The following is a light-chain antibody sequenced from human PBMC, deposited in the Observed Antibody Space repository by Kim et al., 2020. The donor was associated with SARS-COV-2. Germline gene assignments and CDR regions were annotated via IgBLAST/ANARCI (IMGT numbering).Light chain of an antibody. J-gene: IGLJ2*01. Sequence: GQKVPISCSGSRANIGNNYVSWYQQLPGTAPKLLIYDNNKRPSGIPDRFSGSKSGTSATLGITGLQTGDEADYYCGTWDSSLSAVVFGGGTQPTVL. CDR3: GTWDSSLSAVV. V-gene: IGLV1-51*01. CDR2: DNN. CDR1: RANIGNNY.